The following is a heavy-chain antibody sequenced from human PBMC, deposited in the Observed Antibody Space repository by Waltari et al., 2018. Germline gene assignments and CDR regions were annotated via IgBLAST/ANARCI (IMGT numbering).Heavy chain of an antibody. CDR3: AREVIVVVPAATYYYYYYMDV. CDR1: GGSISSYY. CDR2: IYTSGST. J-gene: IGHJ6*03. D-gene: IGHD2-2*01. Sequence: QVQLQESGPGLVKPSETLSLTCTVSGGSISSYYWCWLRQPAGNGLEWIGRIYTSGSTNYNPSLKSRVTMSVDTSKNQFSLKLSSVTAADTAVYYCAREVIVVVPAATYYYYYYMDVWGKGTTVTISS. V-gene: IGHV4-4*07.